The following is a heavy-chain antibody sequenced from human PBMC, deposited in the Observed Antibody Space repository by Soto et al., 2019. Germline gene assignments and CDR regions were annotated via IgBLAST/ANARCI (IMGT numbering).Heavy chain of an antibody. Sequence: EEQLLESGRGLVQPGGSLRLYCAASGFTFSSYAMSWVRQAPGKGLEWVSAISGSGGSTYYADSVKGRFTISRDNSKNTLYLQMNSLRAEDTAVYYCAKNSHVLEWLLFFDYWGQGTLVTVSS. J-gene: IGHJ4*02. V-gene: IGHV3-23*01. CDR3: AKNSHVLEWLLFFDY. CDR1: GFTFSSYA. CDR2: ISGSGGST. D-gene: IGHD3-3*01.